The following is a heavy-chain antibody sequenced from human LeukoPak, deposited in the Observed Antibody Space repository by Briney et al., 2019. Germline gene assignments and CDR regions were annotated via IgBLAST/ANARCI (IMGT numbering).Heavy chain of an antibody. CDR1: GGSISSYY. CDR3: ARSGGSGFQLDS. D-gene: IGHD3-16*01. CDR2: IYYSGST. Sequence: PSETLSLTCTVSGGSISSYYWSWIRQPPGKGLEWIGYIYYSGSTNYNPSLKSRVTMSLDTSKNQFSLKLSSVTAADTAVYYCARSGGSGFQLDSWGQGTLVTVSS. J-gene: IGHJ4*02. V-gene: IGHV4-59*12.